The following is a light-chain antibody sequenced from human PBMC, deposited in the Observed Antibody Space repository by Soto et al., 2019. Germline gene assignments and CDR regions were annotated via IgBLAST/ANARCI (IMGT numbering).Light chain of an antibody. CDR3: LQHNSYSHT. Sequence: DIQLTQSPSAMSASVGDTVTITCRARQCISNYLAWFQQNPGNVPKRLIYAASSLQSGVPSRFSGSGSGTEITLTISSLQPEDSATYYCLQHNSYSHTFGQGTKLEIK. V-gene: IGKV1-17*03. CDR2: AAS. J-gene: IGKJ2*01. CDR1: QCISNY.